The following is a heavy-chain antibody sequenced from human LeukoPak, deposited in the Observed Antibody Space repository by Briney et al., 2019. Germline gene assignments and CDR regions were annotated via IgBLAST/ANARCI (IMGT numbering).Heavy chain of an antibody. D-gene: IGHD3-16*01. V-gene: IGHV3-48*01. CDR2: ISRSSSTI. J-gene: IGHJ3*02. CDR1: GLSLSSYT. Sequence: GGSLRLSCAASGLSLSSYTMNWVRQAPGKGLEWLSYISRSSSTIHYADSVKGRFTISRDNAKNSLYLQMNSLRVEDTAVYFCAKDANGYGYGAFDIWGQGTMVTVSS. CDR3: AKDANGYGYGAFDI.